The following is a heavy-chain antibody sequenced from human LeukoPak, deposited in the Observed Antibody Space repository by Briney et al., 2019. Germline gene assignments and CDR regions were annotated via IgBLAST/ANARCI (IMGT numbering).Heavy chain of an antibody. CDR1: GYTFTSYG. Sequence: ASVKVSCKASGYTFTSYGISWVRQAPGQGLEWMGWISAYNGNTNYAQKLQGRVTMTTDTSTSTAYMELRSLRPDDTAVYYCAREQRITIFGVVIMDYFDYWGQGTLVTVSS. CDR2: ISAYNGNT. J-gene: IGHJ4*02. D-gene: IGHD3-3*01. V-gene: IGHV1-18*01. CDR3: AREQRITIFGVVIMDYFDY.